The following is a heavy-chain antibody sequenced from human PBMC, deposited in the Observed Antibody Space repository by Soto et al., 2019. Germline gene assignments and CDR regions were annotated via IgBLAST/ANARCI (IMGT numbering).Heavy chain of an antibody. Sequence: PVGSLRLSCAASGFTFSSHGMIWVRQAPGKGLEWVSYISSTSSTKSYADSVKGRFTISRDNAKNSLYLQMNSLGDEDTAVYYCARRITIVRGPYYYYGMDVWGQGTTVTVSS. V-gene: IGHV3-48*02. J-gene: IGHJ6*02. CDR1: GFTFSSHG. D-gene: IGHD3-10*01. CDR2: ISSTSSTK. CDR3: ARRITIVRGPYYYYGMDV.